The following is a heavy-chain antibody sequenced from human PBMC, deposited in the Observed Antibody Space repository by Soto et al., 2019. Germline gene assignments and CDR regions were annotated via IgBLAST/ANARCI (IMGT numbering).Heavy chain of an antibody. CDR3: ARDRLPYYYYYGMDV. J-gene: IGHJ6*02. CDR1: GFTFSSYG. Sequence: PGGSLRLSCAASGFTFSSYGMHWVRQAPGKGLEWVAVIWYDGSNKYYADSVKGRFTISRDNSKNTLYLQMNSLRAEDTAVYYRARDRLPYYYYYGMDVWGQGTTVTVSS. V-gene: IGHV3-33*01. CDR2: IWYDGSNK.